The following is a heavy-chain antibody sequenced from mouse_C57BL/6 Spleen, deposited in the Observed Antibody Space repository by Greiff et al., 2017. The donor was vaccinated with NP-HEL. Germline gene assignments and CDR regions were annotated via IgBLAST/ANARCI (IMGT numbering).Heavy chain of an antibody. J-gene: IGHJ1*03. Sequence: QVQLQHSGAELVKPGASVKLSCKASGYTFTEYTIHWVKQRSGQGLEWIGWFYPGSGSIKYNEKFKDKATLTADKSSSTVYMELSRLTSEDSAVYFCARHEEEAAGVGYWYFDVWGTGTTVTVSS. CDR2: FYPGSGSI. CDR3: ARHEEEAAGVGYWYFDV. CDR1: GYTFTEYT. V-gene: IGHV1-62-2*01.